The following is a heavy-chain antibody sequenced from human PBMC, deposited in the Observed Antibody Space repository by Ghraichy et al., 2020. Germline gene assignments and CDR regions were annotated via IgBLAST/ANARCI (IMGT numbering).Heavy chain of an antibody. Sequence: GGSLRLSCAASGFTFSSRSMNWVRQAPGKGLEWVSAITGSGDYIYYADSVRGRFTISRDNAKNSLYLQMNSLRAEDKAGYYCARDRDYSLDYWGQGTLVTVSS. V-gene: IGHV3-21*01. CDR1: GFTFSSRS. CDR2: ITGSGDYI. CDR3: ARDRDYSLDY. J-gene: IGHJ4*02. D-gene: IGHD4-11*01.